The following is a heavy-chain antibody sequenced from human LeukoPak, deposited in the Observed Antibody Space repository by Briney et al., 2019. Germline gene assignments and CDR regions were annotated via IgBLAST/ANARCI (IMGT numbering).Heavy chain of an antibody. CDR1: GGSVSSGNYY. Sequence: SQTLSLTCAVSGGSVSSGNYYWSWIRQQPGKGLEWTGYIYYSGSTYYNPSLKSRLTISLDTSKNQFSLKLTSLTAADTAIYFCARAAQNWNNAPYFDYWGQGTLVTVSS. J-gene: IGHJ4*02. D-gene: IGHD1/OR15-1a*01. CDR2: IYYSGST. CDR3: ARAAQNWNNAPYFDY. V-gene: IGHV4-31*11.